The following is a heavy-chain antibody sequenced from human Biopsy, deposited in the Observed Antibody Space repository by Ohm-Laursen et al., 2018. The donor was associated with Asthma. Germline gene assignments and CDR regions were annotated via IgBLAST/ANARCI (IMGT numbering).Heavy chain of an antibody. V-gene: IGHV4-61*01. CDR3: ARGPNYHGSGRAPIGMDV. CDR2: IYYTGSD. D-gene: IGHD3-10*01. Sequence: TLSLTCSVSGGSVSTGSYYWSWIRQPPGKGLEWPGYIYYTGSDNYNPSLKSRVTISVDTSKNQFSLRLNSVTAADTAVYYCARGPNYHGSGRAPIGMDVWGQGTTVTVSS. CDR1: GGSVSTGSYY. J-gene: IGHJ6*02.